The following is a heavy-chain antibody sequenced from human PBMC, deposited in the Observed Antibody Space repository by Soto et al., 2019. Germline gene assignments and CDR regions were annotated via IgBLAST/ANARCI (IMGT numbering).Heavy chain of an antibody. Sequence: QVQLVQSGAEVKKPGSSVKVSCTASEGTFNSYTISWVRQAPGQGLEWMGRVVPILGMADFARKFQGRVMITADKSTNTAHMMLSSLRSDDTAVYYCATNYGSGSTHFDFWGQGTLVTVSS. CDR2: VVPILGMA. CDR3: ATNYGSGSTHFDF. CDR1: EGTFNSYT. V-gene: IGHV1-69*02. J-gene: IGHJ4*02. D-gene: IGHD3-10*01.